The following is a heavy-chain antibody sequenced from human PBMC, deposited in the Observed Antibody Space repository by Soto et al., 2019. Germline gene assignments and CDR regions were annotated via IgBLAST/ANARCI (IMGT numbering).Heavy chain of an antibody. CDR2: MNPNSGHT. CDR1: GYTFTSHD. D-gene: IGHD2-2*01. J-gene: IGHJ5*02. Sequence: QVQLVQSGAEVKKPGASVKVSCKASGYTFTSHDINWMRQATGQGLEWMGWMNPNSGHTNYAQKXQXRXIMTRDTSISTAYMELTNLRSEGTAIYYCASDMSTTWGQGTLVTVSS. CDR3: ASDMSTT. V-gene: IGHV1-8*01.